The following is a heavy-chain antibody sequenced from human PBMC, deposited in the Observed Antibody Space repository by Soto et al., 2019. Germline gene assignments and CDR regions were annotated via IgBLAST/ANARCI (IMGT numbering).Heavy chain of an antibody. V-gene: IGHV3-15*01. CDR2: IKSKTDGGTT. D-gene: IGHD5-18*01. J-gene: IGHJ4*02. Sequence: GGSLRLSCAASGFTFSNAWMSWVRQAPGKGLEWVGLIKSKTDGGTTDYAAPVKGRFTISRDDSKNTLYLQMNSMKTEDTAVYYCTTDRGYSYGAFDYWGQGTLVTVSS. CDR3: TTDRGYSYGAFDY. CDR1: GFTFSNAW.